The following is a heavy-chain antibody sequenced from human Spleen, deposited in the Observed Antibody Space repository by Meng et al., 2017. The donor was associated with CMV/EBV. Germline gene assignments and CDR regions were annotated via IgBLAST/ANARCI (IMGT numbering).Heavy chain of an antibody. J-gene: IGHJ5*02. CDR3: ASSGEETGDP. V-gene: IGHV3-23*01. Sequence: ETLSLTCAASGFTFSSYAMSWVRQAPGKGLEWVSAVSGSGGSTYYADSVKGRFTISRDNSKNTLYLQMNSLRAEDTAVYYCASSGEETGDPWGQGTLVTVSS. D-gene: IGHD3-10*01. CDR1: GFTFSSYA. CDR2: VSGSGGST.